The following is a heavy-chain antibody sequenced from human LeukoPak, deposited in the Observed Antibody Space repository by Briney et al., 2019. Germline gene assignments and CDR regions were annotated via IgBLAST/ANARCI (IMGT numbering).Heavy chain of an antibody. CDR1: EFTFSNYA. CDR3: ATAAGGYYGGLGAFDI. Sequence: GETLRLSCAASEFTFSNYAMPWVRQAPGKGLEWVSYISTSGTTIYYADSVKGRFTISRDNAKNSLYLQMNSLRAEDTAVYYCATAAGGYYGGLGAFDIWGQGTLVTVSS. D-gene: IGHD3-10*01. V-gene: IGHV3-11*01. J-gene: IGHJ3*02. CDR2: ISTSGTTI.